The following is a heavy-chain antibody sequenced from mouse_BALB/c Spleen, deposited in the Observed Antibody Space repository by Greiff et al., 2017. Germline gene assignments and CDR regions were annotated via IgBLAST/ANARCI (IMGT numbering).Heavy chain of an antibody. Sequence: EVQLQESGPGLVKPSQSLSLTCTVTGYSITSDYAWNWIRQFPGNKLEWMGYISYSGSTSYNPSLKSRISITRDTSKNQFFLQLNSVTTEDTATYYCARSGDGYYFDYWGQGTTLTVSS. CDR1: GYSITSDYA. CDR2: ISYSGST. D-gene: IGHD2-3*01. J-gene: IGHJ2*01. CDR3: ARSGDGYYFDY. V-gene: IGHV3-2*02.